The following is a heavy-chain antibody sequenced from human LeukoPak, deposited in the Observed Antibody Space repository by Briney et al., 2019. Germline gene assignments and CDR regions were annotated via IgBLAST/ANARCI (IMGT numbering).Heavy chain of an antibody. CDR1: GGSFSGYY. Sequence: SETLSLTCAAYGGSFSGYYWSWIRQPPGKGLEWIGEINHSGSTNYNPSLKSRVTISVDTSKNQFSLKLSSVTAADTAVYYCARGSVVVVAATVFDYWGQGTLVTVPS. CDR3: ARGSVVVVAATVFDY. V-gene: IGHV4-34*01. CDR2: INHSGST. D-gene: IGHD2-15*01. J-gene: IGHJ4*02.